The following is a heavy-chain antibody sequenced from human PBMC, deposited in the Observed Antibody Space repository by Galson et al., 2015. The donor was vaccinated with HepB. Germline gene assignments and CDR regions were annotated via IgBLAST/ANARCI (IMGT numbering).Heavy chain of an antibody. Sequence: SLRLSCAASGFPFSVYGFHWVRQAPGAGLEWVALISFDGRHKYYADSVRGRLTISRDNSKDTLYLEMNSLRPDDTAVYYCAKDRGSSNELDYWGQGVLVTVSS. D-gene: IGHD3-10*01. CDR1: GFPFSVYG. V-gene: IGHV3-30*18. J-gene: IGHJ4*02. CDR2: ISFDGRHK. CDR3: AKDRGSSNELDY.